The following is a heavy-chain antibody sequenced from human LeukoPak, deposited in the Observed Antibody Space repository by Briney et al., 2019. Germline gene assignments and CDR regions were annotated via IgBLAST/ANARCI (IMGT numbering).Heavy chain of an antibody. J-gene: IGHJ3*02. D-gene: IGHD3-22*01. CDR2: ISGSGGST. CDR3: AKGDSSGYYDAFDI. Sequence: PGGSLRLSCAASGFTFSNAWMNWVRQAPGKGLEWVSGISGSGGSTYYADSVKGRFTISRDNSKNTLYLQMNSLRAEDTAVYYCAKGDSSGYYDAFDIWGQGTMVTVSS. CDR1: GFTFSNAW. V-gene: IGHV3-23*01.